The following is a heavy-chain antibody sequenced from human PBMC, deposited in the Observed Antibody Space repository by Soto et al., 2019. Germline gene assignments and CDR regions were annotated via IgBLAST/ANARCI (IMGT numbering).Heavy chain of an antibody. CDR3: ATDLGALDWNYHYFDY. Sequence: ASVKVSCKVSGYTLTELSMRWVRQAPGKGLEWMGGFDPEDGETIYAQKFQGRVTMTEDTSTDTAYMELSSLRSEDTAVYYCATDLGALDWNYHYFDYWGQGTLVTVSS. V-gene: IGHV1-24*01. CDR2: FDPEDGET. J-gene: IGHJ4*02. D-gene: IGHD1-7*01. CDR1: GYTLTELS.